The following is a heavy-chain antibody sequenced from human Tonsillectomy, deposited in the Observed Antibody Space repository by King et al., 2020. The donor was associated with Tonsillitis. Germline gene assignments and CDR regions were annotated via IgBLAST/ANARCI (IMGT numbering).Heavy chain of an antibody. CDR3: ARIHGYSSSWYVS. Sequence: VQLVESGGGLVQPGGSLRLSCAGTGYIFSNYWMHWVRQAPGKGLVWVSRINSDGSSTSYADSGKGRFTISRDNAKNTLYLQMNSLRAEDTAVYYCARIHGYSSSWYVSWGQGTLVTVSS. D-gene: IGHD6-13*01. CDR1: GYIFSNYW. CDR2: INSDGSST. V-gene: IGHV3-74*02. J-gene: IGHJ5*02.